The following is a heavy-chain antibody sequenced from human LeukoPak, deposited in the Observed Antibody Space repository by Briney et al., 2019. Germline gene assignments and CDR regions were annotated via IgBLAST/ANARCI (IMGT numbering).Heavy chain of an antibody. D-gene: IGHD5-24*01. V-gene: IGHV1-46*01. CDR1: GYTFTSYY. Sequence: ASVKVSCKASGYTFTSYYMHWVRQAPGQGLEWTGIINPSGGSTSYAQKFQGRVTMTRDTSTSTVYMELSSLRSEDTAVYYCARSELQFDYFDYWGQGTLVTVSS. J-gene: IGHJ4*02. CDR3: ARSELQFDYFDY. CDR2: INPSGGST.